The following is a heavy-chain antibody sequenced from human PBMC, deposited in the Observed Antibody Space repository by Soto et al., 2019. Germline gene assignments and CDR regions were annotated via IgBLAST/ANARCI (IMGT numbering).Heavy chain of an antibody. Sequence: QVQLVESGGGVVQPGRSLRLSCAASGFTFSNYAMHWVRQAPGKGLEWVAVISDDGSNKYYADSVKGRFTISRDNSNNTMDVQLNSLRAEDTAVYYGARERPYCDGDCYSNAFDIWGQGTLVTVSS. J-gene: IGHJ3*02. D-gene: IGHD2-21*02. CDR3: ARERPYCDGDCYSNAFDI. CDR2: ISDDGSNK. V-gene: IGHV3-30-3*01. CDR1: GFTFSNYA.